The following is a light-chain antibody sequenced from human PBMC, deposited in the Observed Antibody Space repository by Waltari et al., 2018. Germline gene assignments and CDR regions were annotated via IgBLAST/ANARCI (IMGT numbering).Light chain of an antibody. CDR1: NNDIDAHHL. J-gene: IGLJ2*01. Sequence: QSALTQPASVSGSVGQSISISCTGSNNDIDAHHLFSWYQQYPGKPPKLVIYEVSNRPSGVSNRFSAAKSGTTASLTISGLQAEDEAEYFCSSYATRYMVLFGGGTRVTVL. CDR3: SSYATRYMVL. V-gene: IGLV2-14*01. CDR2: EVS.